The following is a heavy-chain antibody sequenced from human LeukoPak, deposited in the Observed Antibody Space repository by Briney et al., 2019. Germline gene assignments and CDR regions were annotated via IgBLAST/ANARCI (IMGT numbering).Heavy chain of an antibody. J-gene: IGHJ4*02. V-gene: IGHV3-7*01. D-gene: IGHD1-26*01. Sequence: GGSLRLSCAASGFTFSSYWMSWVRQTPGKGLEWVANIKEDGSEKYYVDSVKGRFTTSRDNAKNSLYLQMNSLRVEDTAVYYCARDRPWELLYYFDYWGQGTLVTVSS. CDR2: IKEDGSEK. CDR3: ARDRPWELLYYFDY. CDR1: GFTFSSYW.